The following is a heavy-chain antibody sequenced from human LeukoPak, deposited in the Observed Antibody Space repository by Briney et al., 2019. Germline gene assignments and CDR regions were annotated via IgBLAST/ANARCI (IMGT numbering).Heavy chain of an antibody. CDR1: GGSFSDYS. CDR3: VRSGYDYDWFDP. J-gene: IGHJ5*02. Sequence: SVKVSCKASGGSFSDYSISWVRQAPGQGLEWMGRIIAILDTAHYAQKFQGRFTITADKSTTTVYMELSSLRSDDTAVYYCVRSGYDYDWFDPWGQGTLVTVPS. CDR2: IIAILDTA. V-gene: IGHV1-69*08. D-gene: IGHD5-12*01.